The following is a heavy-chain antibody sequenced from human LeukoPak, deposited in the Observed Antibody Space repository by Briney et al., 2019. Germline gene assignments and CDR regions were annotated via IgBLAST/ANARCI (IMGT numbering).Heavy chain of an antibody. Sequence: PQTLSLTCTVSGGSISSGDYYWSWIRQPPGKGLEWIGYIYYSGSTYYNPSLKSRVTISVDTSMNQFSLKLSSVTAADTAVYYCARAPRKQLPTYGMDVWGQGTTVTVSS. CDR1: GGSISSGDYY. CDR2: IYYSGST. V-gene: IGHV4-30-4*01. CDR3: ARAPRKQLPTYGMDV. D-gene: IGHD6-13*01. J-gene: IGHJ6*02.